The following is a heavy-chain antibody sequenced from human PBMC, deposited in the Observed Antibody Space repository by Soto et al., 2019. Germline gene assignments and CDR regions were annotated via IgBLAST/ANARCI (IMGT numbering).Heavy chain of an antibody. J-gene: IGHJ6*02. Sequence: SGGSLRLSCAASRFTFSSYAMSWVRQAPGKGLEWVSAISGSGGSTHYADSVKGRFTISRDNSKNTLYLQMNSLRAEDTAVYYCAKDRYDFWSGYITEAYYYYYGMDVWGQGTTVTVSS. V-gene: IGHV3-23*01. D-gene: IGHD3-3*01. CDR3: AKDRYDFWSGYITEAYYYYYGMDV. CDR1: RFTFSSYA. CDR2: ISGSGGST.